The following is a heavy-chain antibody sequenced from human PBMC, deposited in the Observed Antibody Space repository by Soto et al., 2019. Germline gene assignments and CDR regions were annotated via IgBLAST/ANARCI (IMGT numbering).Heavy chain of an antibody. Sequence: EVQLVESGGGLVQPGGSLRLSCAGSGFTFSNYWMHWVRQAPGKGLEWVSRIDHDGPTDYADSVRGRFTISSDNAENTLYLQMNSLRPEDTAVYYCVRDSQGDYWGQGTLVTVSS. CDR2: IDHDGPT. J-gene: IGHJ4*02. V-gene: IGHV3-74*01. CDR3: VRDSQGDY. CDR1: GFTFSNYW.